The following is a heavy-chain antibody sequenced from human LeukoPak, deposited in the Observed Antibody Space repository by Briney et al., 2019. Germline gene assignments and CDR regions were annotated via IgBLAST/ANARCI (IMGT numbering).Heavy chain of an antibody. CDR3: ARDRPNPYDFWSGYPPGSYYMDV. CDR2: IYYSGST. V-gene: IGHV4-59*01. Sequence: PSETLSLTCTVSGGSISSYYWSWIRQPPGKGLEWIGYIYYSGSTNYNPSLKSRVTISVDTSKNQFSLKLSSVTAADTAVYYCARDRPNPYDFWSGYPPGSYYMDVWGKGTTVTVSS. J-gene: IGHJ6*03. CDR1: GGSISSYY. D-gene: IGHD3-3*01.